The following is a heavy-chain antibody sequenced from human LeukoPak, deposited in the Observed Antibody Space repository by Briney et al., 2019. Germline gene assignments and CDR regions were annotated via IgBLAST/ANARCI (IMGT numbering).Heavy chain of an antibody. CDR1: GFTFSSYA. Sequence: GGSLRLSCAASGFTFSSYAMHWVRQAPGKGLEWVAVISYDGSNKYYADSVKGRFTISRDNSKNTLYLQMNSLRAEDTAVYYCARDGTADSTGDCYYYMDVWGKGTTVTVSS. D-gene: IGHD2/OR15-2a*01. J-gene: IGHJ6*03. CDR2: ISYDGSNK. V-gene: IGHV3-30*04. CDR3: ARDGTADSTGDCYYYMDV.